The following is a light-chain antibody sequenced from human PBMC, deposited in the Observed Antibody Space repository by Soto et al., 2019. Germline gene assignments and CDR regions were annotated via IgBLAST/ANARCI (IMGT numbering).Light chain of an antibody. CDR3: QQLGSSPYT. CDR1: PSGNIGY. Sequence: EIVLTQSPGTLSLSPGGRTNLLFRARPSGNIGYLAWYQQKPGQAPRLLLYGASSRATGIPDRFSGSGSGTDFTLTISRLEPEDFAVYYCQQLGSSPYTFGQGTNLEIK. J-gene: IGKJ2*01. V-gene: IGKV3-20*01. CDR2: GAS.